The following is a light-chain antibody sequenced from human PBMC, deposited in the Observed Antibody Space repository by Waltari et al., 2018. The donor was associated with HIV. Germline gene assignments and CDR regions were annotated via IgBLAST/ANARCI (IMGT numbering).Light chain of an antibody. Sequence: DIVLTQSPATLSLSPGDGATLSCWARQSINTHLAWYQQKPGQAPRLLIYDASKRATGVPARFSGSVSGTDFTLTINSLEPEDSAVYYCQQRTNWPFTFGGGTKVAI. V-gene: IGKV3-11*01. CDR1: QSINTH. CDR2: DAS. CDR3: QQRTNWPFT. J-gene: IGKJ4*01.